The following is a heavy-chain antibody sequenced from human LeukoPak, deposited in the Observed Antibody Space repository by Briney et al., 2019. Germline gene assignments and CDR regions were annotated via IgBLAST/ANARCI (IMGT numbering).Heavy chain of an antibody. V-gene: IGHV3-30*02. Sequence: GGSLRLSRAASGFTFSSYGMHWVRQAPGKGLEWVAFIRYDGSNKYYADSVKGRFTISRDNSKNTLYVQMNSLRPEDTAVYYCAKGDGPYYYMDVWGKGTTVTISS. J-gene: IGHJ6*03. CDR2: IRYDGSNK. CDR1: GFTFSSYG. CDR3: AKGDGPYYYMDV.